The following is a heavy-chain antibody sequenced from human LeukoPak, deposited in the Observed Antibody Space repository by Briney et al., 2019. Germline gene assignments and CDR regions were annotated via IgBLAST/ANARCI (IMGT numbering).Heavy chain of an antibody. CDR1: GYTFTSYG. CDR2: ISAYNGNT. D-gene: IGHD3-3*01. J-gene: IGHJ4*02. CDR3: ARVPLDDFWSGYYPLAY. V-gene: IGHV1-18*01. Sequence: GASVKVSCKASGYTFTSYGISWVRQAPGQGLEWMGWISAYNGNTNYAQKLQGRVTMTTDTSTRTAYMELRSLRSDDKAVYYCARVPLDDFWSGYYPLAYWGQGTLVTVSS.